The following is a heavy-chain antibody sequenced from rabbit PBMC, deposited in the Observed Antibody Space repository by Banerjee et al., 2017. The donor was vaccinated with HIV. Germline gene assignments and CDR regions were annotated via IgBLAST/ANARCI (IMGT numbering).Heavy chain of an antibody. CDR1: GFSFSSGYY. J-gene: IGHJ4*01. Sequence: QEQLEESGGDLVKPEGSLTLTCTASGFSFSSGYYMCWVRQAPGKGLEWIGCIYAGSSGSTYYASWAKGRFTISKTSSTTVTLQMTSLTAADTATYFCARTYASGPGYRYAYNLWGPGTLVTVS. D-gene: IGHD6-1*01. V-gene: IGHV1S45*01. CDR2: IYAGSSGST. CDR3: ARTYASGPGYRYAYNL.